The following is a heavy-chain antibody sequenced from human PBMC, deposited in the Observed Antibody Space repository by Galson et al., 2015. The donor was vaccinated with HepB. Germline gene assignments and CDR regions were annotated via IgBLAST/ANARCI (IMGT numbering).Heavy chain of an antibody. CDR3: AKRRVTPLILDALDI. D-gene: IGHD4-23*01. CDR1: GFSFSTYA. Sequence: SLRLSCAASGFSFSTYAMSWVRQAPGKGLEWVSAISNDGRNTYYADSVKGRFTISRDNSLNTLYLQMNSLRAEDTAVYYCAKRRVTPLILDALDIWGQGTMVTVSS. J-gene: IGHJ3*02. CDR2: ISNDGRNT. V-gene: IGHV3-23*01.